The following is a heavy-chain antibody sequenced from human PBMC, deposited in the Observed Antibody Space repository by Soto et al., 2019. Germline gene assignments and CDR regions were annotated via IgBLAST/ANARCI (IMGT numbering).Heavy chain of an antibody. J-gene: IGHJ4*02. CDR2: ISYDGSNK. V-gene: IGHV3-30-3*01. CDR3: ARDHARSGWGGY. CDR1: GFTFSSYA. Sequence: QVQLVESGGGVVQPGRSLRLSCAASGFTFSSYAMHWVRQAPGKGLEWVAVISYDGSNKYYADSVKGRFTISRDNSKNTLYLQMNSLRAEDTAVYYCARDHARSGWGGYWGQGTLVTVSS. D-gene: IGHD6-19*01.